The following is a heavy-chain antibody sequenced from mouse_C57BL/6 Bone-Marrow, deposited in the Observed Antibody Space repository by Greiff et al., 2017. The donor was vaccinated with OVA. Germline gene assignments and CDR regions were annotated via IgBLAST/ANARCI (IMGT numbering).Heavy chain of an antibody. Sequence: EVKRVESGGGLVKPGGSLKLSCAASGFTFSSYAMSWVRQTPEKRLEWVATISDGGSYTYYPDNVKGRFTISRDNAKNNLYLQMSHLKSEDTAMYYCARGWLLYYAMDYWGQGTSVTVSS. V-gene: IGHV5-4*03. CDR3: ARGWLLYYAMDY. CDR1: GFTFSSYA. D-gene: IGHD2-3*01. CDR2: ISDGGSYT. J-gene: IGHJ4*01.